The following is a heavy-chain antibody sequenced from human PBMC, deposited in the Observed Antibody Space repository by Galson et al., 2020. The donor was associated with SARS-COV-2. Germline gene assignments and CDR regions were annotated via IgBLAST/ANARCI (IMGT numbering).Heavy chain of an antibody. J-gene: IGHJ4*02. CDR2: IWYDGNKE. CDR3: TKGRGYSGYNSLPIDY. Sequence: GGSLRLSCAASGFNFQTYAMHWVRQAPGKGLEWVAVIWYDGNKEYYVDSVKGRFAISRDNSKNALFLQMSSLRAEDTAVYYCTKGRGYSGYNSLPIDYWGQGTLVTVSS. D-gene: IGHD5-12*01. V-gene: IGHV3-33*06. CDR1: GFNFQTYA.